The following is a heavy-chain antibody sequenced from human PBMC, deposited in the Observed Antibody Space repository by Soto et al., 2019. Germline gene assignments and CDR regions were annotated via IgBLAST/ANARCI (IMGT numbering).Heavy chain of an antibody. V-gene: IGHV3-21*01. CDR3: AREYCSSTSCYYFDY. D-gene: IGHD2-2*01. J-gene: IGHJ4*02. Sequence: GGSLRLSCAASGFTFSSYSMNWVRQAPGKGLEWVSSISSSSSYIYYADSVKGRFTISRDNAKNSLYLQMNSLRAEDTAVYYCAREYCSSTSCYYFDYWGQGTLVTVSS. CDR1: GFTFSSYS. CDR2: ISSSSSYI.